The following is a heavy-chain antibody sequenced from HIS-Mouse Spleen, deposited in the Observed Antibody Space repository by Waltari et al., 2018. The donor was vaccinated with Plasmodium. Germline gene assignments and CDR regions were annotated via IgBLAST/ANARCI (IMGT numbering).Heavy chain of an antibody. CDR1: GYSFTSYW. CDR2: INPGDSDT. CDR3: ARHSPYYDFWSGYYRGYFDY. V-gene: IGHV5-51*01. J-gene: IGHJ4*02. Sequence: EVQLVQSGAEVKKPGESLKISCKGSGYSFTSYWIGWVRQMPGKGLEWMGVINPGDSDTSYSPSFQGQVTISADKSISTAYLQWSSLKASDTAMYYCARHSPYYDFWSGYYRGYFDYWARERWSPSPQ. D-gene: IGHD3-3*01.